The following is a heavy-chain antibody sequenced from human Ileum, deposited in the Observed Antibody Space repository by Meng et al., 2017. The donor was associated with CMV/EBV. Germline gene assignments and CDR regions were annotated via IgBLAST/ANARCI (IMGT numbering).Heavy chain of an antibody. CDR1: GFSFSSYG. CDR2: IRSDGRIT. V-gene: IGHV3-30*02. CDR3: AKDVSGSGL. D-gene: IGHD3-10*01. J-gene: IGHJ4*02. Sequence: QVRRGEAGGGGVQPGGSLRLCCAGSGFSFSSYGMYWARQAPGKGLEWVAFIRSDGRITYYVDSVKGRFSISRDNSRNTLYLEMNSLRHEDTAVYFCAKDVSGSGLWGQGTLVTVSS.